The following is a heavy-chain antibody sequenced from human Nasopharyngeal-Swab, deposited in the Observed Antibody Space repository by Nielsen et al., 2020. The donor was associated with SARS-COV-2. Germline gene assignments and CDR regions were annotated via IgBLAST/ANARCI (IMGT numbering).Heavy chain of an antibody. J-gene: IGHJ3*02. Sequence: WIRQPPGKGLEWIGYIYYSGSTYYNPSLKSRVTISVDTSKNQFSLKLCSVTAADTAVYYCARAAITMIVVVSAFDIWGQGTMVTVSS. V-gene: IGHV4-31*02. CDR3: ARAAITMIVVVSAFDI. D-gene: IGHD3-22*01. CDR2: IYYSGST.